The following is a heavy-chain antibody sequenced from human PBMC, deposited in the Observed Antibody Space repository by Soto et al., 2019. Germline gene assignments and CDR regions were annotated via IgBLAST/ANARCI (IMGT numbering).Heavy chain of an antibody. V-gene: IGHV3-30*04. D-gene: IGHD2-21*02. CDR3: AREVVTTKWYFDN. CDR2: ITYDGGIS. J-gene: IGHJ4*02. Sequence: GGSLRLSCATSGFACSSYSMHWFRQAPGKWLEWVAVITYDGGISYYAVSVKGRFIITRDNPKGTVFLQMNSLRLEDTTVYYSAREVVTTKWYFDNWGQGIMVTVSS. CDR1: GFACSSYS.